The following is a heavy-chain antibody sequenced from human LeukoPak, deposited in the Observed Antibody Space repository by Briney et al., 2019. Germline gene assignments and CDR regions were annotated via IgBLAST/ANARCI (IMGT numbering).Heavy chain of an antibody. CDR1: GFTFSSYA. V-gene: IGHV3-30-3*01. CDR3: ASLNGNLFDY. CDR2: ISYDGSNK. J-gene: IGHJ4*02. D-gene: IGHD4-23*01. Sequence: GRSLRLSCAASGFTFSSYAMHWVRQAPGKGLEWVAVISYDGSNKYYADSVKGRFTISRDNSKNTLYLQMNCLRAEDTAVYYCASLNGNLFDYWGQGTLVTVSS.